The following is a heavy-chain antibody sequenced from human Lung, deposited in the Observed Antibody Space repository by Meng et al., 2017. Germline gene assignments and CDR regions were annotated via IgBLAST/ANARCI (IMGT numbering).Heavy chain of an antibody. Sequence: QVQLVQSGSELKKPGASGKVCCKASGYTFTSYAMNWVQQAPGQGREWMGRINTNTRNPTYAQGFTGRFVFSSDTSVSTAYLQISSLKAEDTAVYYCASGWFGELFGYFDLWGRGTLVTVSS. V-gene: IGHV7-4-1*02. CDR1: GYTFTSYA. J-gene: IGHJ2*01. D-gene: IGHD3-10*01. CDR2: INTNTRNP. CDR3: ASGWFGELFGYFDL.